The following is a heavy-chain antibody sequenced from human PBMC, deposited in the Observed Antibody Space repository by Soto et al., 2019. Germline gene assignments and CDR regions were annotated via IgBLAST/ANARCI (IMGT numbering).Heavy chain of an antibody. CDR2: ISSDGDNT. D-gene: IGHD3-22*01. V-gene: IGHV3-64D*08. Sequence: GGSLRLSCSASGFTFNIYAMHWVRQAPGKGLEYVSGISSDGDNTCYADSVKGRFIISRDNSKNTLYLQMSSLRVEDTAVYYCVKDSRPMIVVAHFDHWGQGAQVTVSS. CDR1: GFTFNIYA. J-gene: IGHJ4*02. CDR3: VKDSRPMIVVAHFDH.